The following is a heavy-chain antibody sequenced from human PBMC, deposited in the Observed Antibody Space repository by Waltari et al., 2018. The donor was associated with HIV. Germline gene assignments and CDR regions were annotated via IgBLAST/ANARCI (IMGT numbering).Heavy chain of an antibody. CDR1: GGIFSSNG. Sequence: QVQLVQSGAELKKPGSSVKVSCRASGGIFSSNGITWVRQAPGQGREWMGGFIPIFGTPNYAQKFQGRVTITADESTGTAYMELRSLRSEDTAVYYCARRFTWNKSYYYYGLAVWGQGTTVTVSS. CDR2: FIPIFGTP. V-gene: IGHV1-69*01. CDR3: ARRFTWNKSYYYYGLAV. D-gene: IGHD3-10*01. J-gene: IGHJ6*02.